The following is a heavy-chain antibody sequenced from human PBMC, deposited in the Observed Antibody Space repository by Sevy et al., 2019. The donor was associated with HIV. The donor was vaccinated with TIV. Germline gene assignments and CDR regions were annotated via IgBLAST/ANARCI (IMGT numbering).Heavy chain of an antibody. CDR2: ISISGTTI. Sequence: GGSLRLSCEASGFTFSSYEMNWVRQAPGKGLEWVSYISISGTTIKYADSVKGRFTISRDNAKNSLYMQMNSLRAEDTAVYYCARVDANYDKGFDPWGHGTLVTVSS. CDR1: GFTFSSYE. V-gene: IGHV3-48*03. D-gene: IGHD3-22*01. CDR3: ARVDANYDKGFDP. J-gene: IGHJ5*02.